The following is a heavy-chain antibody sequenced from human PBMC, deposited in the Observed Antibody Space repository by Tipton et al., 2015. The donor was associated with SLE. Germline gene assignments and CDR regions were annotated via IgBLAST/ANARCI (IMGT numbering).Heavy chain of an antibody. CDR3: ARRTIEMTSFTSFDI. D-gene: IGHD5-24*01. Sequence: TLSLTCTVSGGSISNYYWGWVRQPAGKGLEWIGRIYTGGNTKYNPSLESRVTLSVDTSKDQFSLKLTSVTAADTAVYYCARRTIEMTSFTSFDIWGQGTMVTVSS. CDR2: IYTGGNT. V-gene: IGHV4-4*07. J-gene: IGHJ3*02. CDR1: GGSISNYY.